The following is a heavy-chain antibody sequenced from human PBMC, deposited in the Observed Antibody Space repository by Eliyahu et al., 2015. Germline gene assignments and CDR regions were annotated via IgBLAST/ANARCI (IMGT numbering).Heavy chain of an antibody. CDR2: IYYSGSI. D-gene: IGHD5-12*01. Sequence: QLQLQESGPGLVKPSATLSLTCXVSGXSXSSXGYFGGWIRQPPGKGLEWIASIYYSGSIYYNPSLRSRVTISMDTSKNQFSLKLSSVTAADMAVYFCARHNPETGYDSRPFSFDYWGPGTLVTVSS. CDR1: GXSXSSXGYF. CDR3: ARHNPETGYDSRPFSFDY. V-gene: IGHV4-39*01. J-gene: IGHJ4*02.